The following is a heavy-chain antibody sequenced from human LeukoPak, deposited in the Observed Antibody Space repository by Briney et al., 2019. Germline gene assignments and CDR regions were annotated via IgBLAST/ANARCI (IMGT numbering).Heavy chain of an antibody. CDR1: GFIFYNYA. D-gene: IGHD2-2*02. CDR3: AKGYCITTSCYTGLDY. J-gene: IGHJ4*02. Sequence: GGSLRLSCAASGFIFYNYAMSWVRQAPGKGLEWVSSISGSGDNTYYGDSVKGRFTISRDNSKNTLYLQMNSPRAEDTAVCYCAKGYCITTSCYTGLDYWGQGTLVTVSS. CDR2: ISGSGDNT. V-gene: IGHV3-23*01.